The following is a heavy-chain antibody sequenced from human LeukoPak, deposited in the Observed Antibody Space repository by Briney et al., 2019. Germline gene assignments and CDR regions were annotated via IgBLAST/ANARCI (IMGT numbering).Heavy chain of an antibody. V-gene: IGHV1-69*13. CDR2: IIPIFGTA. CDR1: GGTFSSYA. Sequence: SVRVSCKASGGTFSSYAISWVRQAPGQGLEWMGGIIPIFGTANYAQKFQGRVTITADESTSTAYMELSSLRSEDTAVYYCARGVVTTVYAFDIWGQGTMVTVSS. J-gene: IGHJ3*02. D-gene: IGHD4-11*01. CDR3: ARGVVTTVYAFDI.